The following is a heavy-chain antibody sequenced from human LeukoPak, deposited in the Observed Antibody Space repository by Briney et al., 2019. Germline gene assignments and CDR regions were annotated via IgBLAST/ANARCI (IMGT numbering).Heavy chain of an antibody. CDR3: ASDGHNWNDADY. D-gene: IGHD1-1*01. V-gene: IGHV1-2*02. CDR1: GYTFTAHY. Sequence: ASVKVSCKASGYTFTAHYIHWVRQAPRQGLEWMGWINPNNGGTNYAQNFQGRVTMTRDTSVSTAYMELSGLRSDDTAVYYCASDGHNWNDADYWGQGTLVTVSS. CDR2: INPNNGGT. J-gene: IGHJ4*02.